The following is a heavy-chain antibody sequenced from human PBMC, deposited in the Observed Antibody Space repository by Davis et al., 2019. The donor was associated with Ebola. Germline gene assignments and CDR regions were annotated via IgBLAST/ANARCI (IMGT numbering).Heavy chain of an antibody. CDR2: ISYDGSNK. Sequence: GGSLRLSCVASGFTFSSYGMHWVRQAPGKGLEWVAVISYDGSNKYYADSVKGRFTISRDNSKNTLYLQMNSLRADDTAVYYCAKNPLEVGPSYFHYWGQGTLVTVSS. J-gene: IGHJ4*02. CDR1: GFTFSSYG. D-gene: IGHD3-3*01. CDR3: AKNPLEVGPSYFHY. V-gene: IGHV3-30-3*02.